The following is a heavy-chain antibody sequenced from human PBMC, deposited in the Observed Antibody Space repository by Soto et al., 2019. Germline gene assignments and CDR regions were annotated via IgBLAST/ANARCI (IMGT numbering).Heavy chain of an antibody. CDR2: VYSTGST. Sequence: PSETLSPTSPFSWGATTAYYWSWIRRPVGEGLQWIGRVYSTGSTNYNPSLRSRVTMSVDTSQNQFFLRLSSVTAADTAVYYCARDEYYDSNNWFDHWGQGILVTVSS. CDR1: WGATTAYY. V-gene: IGHV4-4*07. J-gene: IGHJ5*02. D-gene: IGHD3-22*01. CDR3: ARDEYYDSNNWFDH.